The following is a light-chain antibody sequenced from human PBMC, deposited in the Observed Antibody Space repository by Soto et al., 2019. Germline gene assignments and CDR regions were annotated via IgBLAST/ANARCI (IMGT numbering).Light chain of an antibody. CDR2: AAS. CDR1: QSISSY. CDR3: QQYNSYSPT. V-gene: IGKV1-16*01. Sequence: DIHMTQSPSSLSASVGDRVTITCRASQSISSYLNWYQQKPGKAPNLLIYAASSLQIGVPSRFSGSGSGTEFTLTISSLQPDDSATYYCQQYNSYSPTFGQGTKVDIK. J-gene: IGKJ1*01.